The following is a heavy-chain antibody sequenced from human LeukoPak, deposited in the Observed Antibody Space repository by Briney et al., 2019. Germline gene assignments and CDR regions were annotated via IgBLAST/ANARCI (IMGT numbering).Heavy chain of an antibody. D-gene: IGHD5-12*01. Sequence: GGSLRLSCAASGFTFSTYTMNWVRQAPGKGLEWVSSISSSSSYIYYADSVKGRFTISRDNAKNSLYLQMNGLRAEDTAVYYCARGPQYGGYDFFDYWGQGTLVTVSS. CDR1: GFTFSTYT. CDR3: ARGPQYGGYDFFDY. V-gene: IGHV3-21*01. CDR2: ISSSSSYI. J-gene: IGHJ4*02.